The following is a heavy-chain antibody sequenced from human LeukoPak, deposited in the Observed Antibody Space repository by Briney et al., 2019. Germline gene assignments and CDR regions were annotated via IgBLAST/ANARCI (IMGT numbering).Heavy chain of an antibody. CDR3: ARDATYYDFWSGYYGVNWFDP. D-gene: IGHD3-3*01. CDR1: GFTFSSYA. J-gene: IGHJ5*02. CDR2: ISGSGGST. V-gene: IGHV3-23*01. Sequence: GGSLRLSCAASGFTFSSYAMSWVRQAPGKGLEWVSAISGSGGSTYYADSVKGRFTISRDNSKNTLYLQMNSLRAEDTAVCYCARDATYYDFWSGYYGVNWFDPWGQGTLVTVSS.